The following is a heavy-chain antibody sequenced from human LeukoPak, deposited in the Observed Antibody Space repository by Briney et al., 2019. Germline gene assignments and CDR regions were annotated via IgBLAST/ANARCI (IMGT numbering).Heavy chain of an antibody. CDR1: GFTFTSYN. Sequence: TGGSLRLSCAASGFTFTSYNINWVRQAPGKGPEWVSSISSSSTYIYYADPVKGRFTISRDNAKNSLYLQMNSLRAEDTAVYYCARDYSSSWYYFDYWGQGTLSPSPQ. CDR3: ARDYSSSWYYFDY. J-gene: IGHJ4*02. V-gene: IGHV3-21*01. CDR2: ISSSSTYI. D-gene: IGHD6-13*01.